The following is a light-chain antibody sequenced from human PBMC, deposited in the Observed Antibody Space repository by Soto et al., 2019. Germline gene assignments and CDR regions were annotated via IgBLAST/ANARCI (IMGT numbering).Light chain of an antibody. CDR2: SLN. CDR3: APWDDSLNGYV. CDR1: SPNTGSNN. Sequence: QSVLTQSPSASGTPGQTFTISVSGSSPNTGSNNVTWYQLLPGAAPNPLIYSLNQRPSGVPDRFSASKSGTSASLAISGLQSEDEGDYYCAPWDDSLNGYVFGPGTKLTVL. J-gene: IGLJ1*01. V-gene: IGLV1-44*01.